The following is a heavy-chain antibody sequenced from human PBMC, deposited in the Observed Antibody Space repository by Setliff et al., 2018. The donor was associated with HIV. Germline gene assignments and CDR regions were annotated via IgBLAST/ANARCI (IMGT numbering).Heavy chain of an antibody. CDR2: INHSGST. J-gene: IGHJ4*02. CDR3: ASLTTTYYSDSSAYYHPV. Sequence: SETLSLTCAVYGGSLSGYYWSWIRQPPGKGLEWIGEINHSGSTNYNPSLNSRVTTSVDTSKHQFSLKLSSLTAADTAVFYCASLTTTYYSDSSAYYHPVWRQGTLVTVSS. D-gene: IGHD3-22*01. V-gene: IGHV4-34*01. CDR1: GGSLSGYY.